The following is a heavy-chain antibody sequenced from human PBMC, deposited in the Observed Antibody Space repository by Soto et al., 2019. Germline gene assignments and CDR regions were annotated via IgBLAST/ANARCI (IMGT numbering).Heavy chain of an antibody. Sequence: SETLSLTCTVSGGSISSGGYYWSWIRQHPGKGLEWIGYIYYSGSTYYNPSLKSRVTISVDTSKNQFSLKLSSVTAADTAVYYCARDTGSWSYYTPWYFYLWGRGTLVTVYS. CDR3: ARDTGSWSYYTPWYFYL. CDR2: IYYSGST. V-gene: IGHV4-31*03. J-gene: IGHJ2*01. D-gene: IGHD3-10*01. CDR1: GGSISSGGYY.